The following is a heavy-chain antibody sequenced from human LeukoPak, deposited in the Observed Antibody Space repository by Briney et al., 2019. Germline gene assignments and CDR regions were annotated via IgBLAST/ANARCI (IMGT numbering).Heavy chain of an antibody. D-gene: IGHD6-13*01. CDR3: AKDLSWGATDY. Sequence: TGGSPRLSCAASGFVFSNNWMYWVRQAPGRGLVWVSRINSDGSSIAYADSVKGRFTISRDNAKNTLFLQMNSLTVEDTAMYYCAKDLSWGATDYWGQGTLVTVSS. CDR1: GFVFSNNW. J-gene: IGHJ4*02. V-gene: IGHV3-74*01. CDR2: INSDGSSI.